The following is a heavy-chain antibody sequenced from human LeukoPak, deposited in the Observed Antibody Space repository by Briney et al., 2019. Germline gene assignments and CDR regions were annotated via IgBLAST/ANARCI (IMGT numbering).Heavy chain of an antibody. J-gene: IGHJ6*03. D-gene: IGHD3-10*01. CDR1: GYTFTGYY. V-gene: IGHV1-2*02. Sequence: GASVKVSCKASGYTFTGYYMHWVRQAPGQGLEWMGWINPNSGGTNYAQKFQGRVTMTRDTSISTAYMELSRLRSDDTAVCYCAAATMPRGSGSYSHYYYYMDVWGKGTTVTISS. CDR3: AAATMPRGSGSYSHYYYYMDV. CDR2: INPNSGGT.